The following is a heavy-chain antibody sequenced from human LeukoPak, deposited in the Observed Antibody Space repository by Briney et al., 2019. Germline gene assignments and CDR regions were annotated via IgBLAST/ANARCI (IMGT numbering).Heavy chain of an antibody. D-gene: IGHD3-22*01. Sequence: GGSLRLSCAVAAFTFSSYSMNWVRQAPGKGLEWVSSISSSSSYIYYADSVKGRFTISRDNAKNSLYLQMNSLRAEDTAVYYCARDEYYYDSSLYFQHWGQGTLVTVSS. J-gene: IGHJ1*01. CDR1: AFTFSSYS. V-gene: IGHV3-21*01. CDR2: ISSSSSYI. CDR3: ARDEYYYDSSLYFQH.